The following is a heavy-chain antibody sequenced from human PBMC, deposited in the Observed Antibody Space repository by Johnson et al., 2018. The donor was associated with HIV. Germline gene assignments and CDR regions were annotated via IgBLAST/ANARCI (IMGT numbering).Heavy chain of an antibody. CDR2: IKQDGSEK. CDR3: TTAPQAARHFNDALDF. V-gene: IGHV3-7*03. D-gene: IGHD6-6*01. J-gene: IGHJ3*01. CDR1: GFTFSSYW. Sequence: VQLVESGGGLVQPGGSLRLSCAASGFTFSSYWMSWVRQAPGKGLEWVANIKQDGSEKYYVDSVKGRFTISRDNAKNSLYLQMNSLKTEDTAVYYCTTAPQAARHFNDALDFRGQGTMVTVSS.